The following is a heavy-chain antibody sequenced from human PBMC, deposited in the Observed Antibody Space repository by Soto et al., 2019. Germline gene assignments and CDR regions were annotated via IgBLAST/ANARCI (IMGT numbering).Heavy chain of an antibody. CDR2: IWYDGSNK. J-gene: IGHJ3*02. CDR3: ARSPEEANAFDI. V-gene: IGHV3-33*01. CDR1: GFPLSSYG. Sequence: GGALILPCARSGFPLSSYGLDSGRPGPGKGLEWVAVIWYDGSNKSYADSVKGRFTISRDNSKNTLYLQMHSLRAEDTAVYYCARSPEEANAFDIWGQGTMVTVSS.